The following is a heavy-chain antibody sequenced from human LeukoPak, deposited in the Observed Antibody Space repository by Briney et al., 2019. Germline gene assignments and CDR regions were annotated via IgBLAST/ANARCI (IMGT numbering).Heavy chain of an antibody. CDR2: IEQDGSQK. V-gene: IGHV3-7*01. CDR1: GCTFSRYW. J-gene: IGHJ4*02. Sequence: GSLRLSCAASGCTFSRYWLSWVRQAPGKGLEWVASIEQDGSQKYYVDSVRGRFTISRDNAKNSVYLQTTSLRVEDKAVYYCVRNSGSNPFDYWGQGTLVTVSS. CDR3: VRNSGSNPFDY. D-gene: IGHD1-26*01.